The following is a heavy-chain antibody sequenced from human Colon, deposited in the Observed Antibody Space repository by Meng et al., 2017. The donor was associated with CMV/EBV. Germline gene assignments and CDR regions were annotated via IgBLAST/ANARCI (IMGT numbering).Heavy chain of an antibody. CDR2: IGFDGKKE. CDR3: ARGGRRITIFGVVPSYFDY. J-gene: IGHJ4*02. D-gene: IGHD3-3*01. CDR1: GFAFNRYG. V-gene: IGHV3-30*02. Sequence: GESLKISCAASGFAFNRYGIHWVRQTPGRGLNWVAFIGFDGKKELYADSVKGRFTISRDNSKNTLYLQMGSLRAEDMAVYYCARGGRRITIFGVVPSYFDYWGQGTLVTVSS.